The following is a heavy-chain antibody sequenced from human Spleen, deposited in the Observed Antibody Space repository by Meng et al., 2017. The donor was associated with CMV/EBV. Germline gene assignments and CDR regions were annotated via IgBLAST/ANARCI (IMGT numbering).Heavy chain of an antibody. V-gene: IGHV3-33*01. CDR3: TRAALAGRGLDC. D-gene: IGHD6-19*01. CDR1: GFTFSSYG. CDR2: IWYDGSNK. J-gene: IGHJ4*02. Sequence: GESLKISCAASGFTFSSYGMHWVRQAPGKGLEWVAVIWYDGSNKYYADSVKGRFTVSRDNAKNSLYLQMNSLTVEDTAVYYCTRAALAGRGLDCWGQGTLVTVSS.